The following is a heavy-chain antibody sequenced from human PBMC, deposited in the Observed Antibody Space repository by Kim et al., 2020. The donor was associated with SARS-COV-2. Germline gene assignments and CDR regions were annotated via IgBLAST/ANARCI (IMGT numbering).Heavy chain of an antibody. CDR2: ISYDGRNK. D-gene: IGHD3-10*01. Sequence: SLILSFSSSFLIFYYSSINFFLHSPGNLLDFLAVISYDGRNKDYADSVKGRFTISRDNSKSTLFLQMNSLRVEDTGVYYCARGNYHESVSLSDYYHG. V-gene: IGHV3-30-3*01. CDR1: FLIFYYSS. J-gene: IGHJ6*01. CDR3: ARGNYHESVSLSDYYHG.